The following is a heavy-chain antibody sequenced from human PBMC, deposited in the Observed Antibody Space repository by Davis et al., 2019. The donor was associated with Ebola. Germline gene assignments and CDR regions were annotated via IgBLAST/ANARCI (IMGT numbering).Heavy chain of an antibody. CDR1: GFIFSTYV. V-gene: IGHV3-23*01. Sequence: GGSLRLSCSASGFIFSTYVMSWVRQAPGKGLEWVSTYGTSADTYYADSVKGRFTISRDNSKNTLHLQMNSLRVEDTAIYYCAKDNRNIWSDVWGQGTMVTVSS. D-gene: IGHD2/OR15-2a*01. CDR2: GTSADT. J-gene: IGHJ3*01. CDR3: AKDNRNIWSDV.